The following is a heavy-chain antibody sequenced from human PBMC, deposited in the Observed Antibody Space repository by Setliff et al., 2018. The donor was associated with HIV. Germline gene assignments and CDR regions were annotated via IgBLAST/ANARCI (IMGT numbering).Heavy chain of an antibody. CDR2: LNPRLGST. CDR3: ARAPYRSGWYGVDY. CDR1: GYTFTNYD. Sequence: ASVKVSCKASGYTFTNYDINWVRQATGQGLEWMGWLNPRLGSTSYAQKFQGRVSMTWDTSTGTVYLELRGLRSEDTAVYYCARAPYRSGWYGVDYWGQGTLVTVSS. D-gene: IGHD6-19*01. J-gene: IGHJ4*02. V-gene: IGHV1-8*02.